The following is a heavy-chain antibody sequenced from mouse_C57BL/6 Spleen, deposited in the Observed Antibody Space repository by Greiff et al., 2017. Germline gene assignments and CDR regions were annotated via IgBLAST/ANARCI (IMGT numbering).Heavy chain of an antibody. CDR1: GYTFTSYG. CDR2: IYPRSGNT. Sequence: QVQLKESGAELARPGASVKLSCKASGYTFTSYGISWVKQRTGQGLEWIGEIYPRSGNTYYNEKFKGKATLTADKSSSTAYMELRSLTSEDSAVYFCAKLLAYWGQGTLVTVSA. V-gene: IGHV1-81*01. J-gene: IGHJ3*01. CDR3: AKLLAY.